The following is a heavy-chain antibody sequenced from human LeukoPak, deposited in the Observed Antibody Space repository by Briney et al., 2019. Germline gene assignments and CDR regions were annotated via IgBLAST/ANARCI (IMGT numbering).Heavy chain of an antibody. CDR1: GYTFTSYG. V-gene: IGHV1-18*01. D-gene: IGHD3-10*01. CDR3: ASFSGSDYYGSGFYGMDV. Sequence: ASVKVSCKASGYTFTSYGISWVRQAPGQGLEWMGWISAYNGNTNYAQKLQGRVTMTTDTSTSTAYMELRSLRSDDTAVYYCASFSGSDYYGSGFYGMDVWGQGTTVTVSS. J-gene: IGHJ6*02. CDR2: ISAYNGNT.